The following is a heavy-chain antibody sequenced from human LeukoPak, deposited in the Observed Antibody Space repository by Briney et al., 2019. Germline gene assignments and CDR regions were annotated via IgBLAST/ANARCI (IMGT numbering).Heavy chain of an antibody. D-gene: IGHD3-16*01. CDR1: GXSXXGYC. V-gene: IGHV1-2*02. Sequence: SXXXXGXSXXGYCMXXXGQARXKGGXVVGWSNLNNGDTNYVQKFQRRVTMTRDTSISTAYMELSRLKSYDTAVYYCARSLIGLSYLDFWGQGTLVTVSS. CDR2: SNLNNGDT. J-gene: IGHJ4*02. CDR3: ARSLIGLSYLDF.